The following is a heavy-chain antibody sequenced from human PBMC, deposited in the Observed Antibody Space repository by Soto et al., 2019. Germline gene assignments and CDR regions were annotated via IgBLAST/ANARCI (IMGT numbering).Heavy chain of an antibody. D-gene: IGHD3-22*01. CDR1: GYTFSKYG. Sequence: ASVKGSFTASGYTFSKYGSIWVRQAPGQGLEWMGWINPNSGGTNYAQKFQGRVTMTRDTSISTAYMELSRLRSDDTAVYYCATYYYDSSGYDAFDIWGQGTMVTVSS. CDR2: INPNSGGT. CDR3: ATYYYDSSGYDAFDI. J-gene: IGHJ3*02. V-gene: IGHV1-2*02.